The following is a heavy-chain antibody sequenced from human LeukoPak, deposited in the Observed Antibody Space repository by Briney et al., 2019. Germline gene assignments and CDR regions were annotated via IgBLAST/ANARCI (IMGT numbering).Heavy chain of an antibody. CDR2: IYDSGST. CDR3: ASGNRYYDILTGDYYYNGMDV. D-gene: IGHD3-9*01. J-gene: IGHJ6*02. Sequence: SETLSLTCTVSGDSISSYYWSWIRQPPGKGLEWIGYIYDSGSTNYNPSLKSRVTISVDTSKNQFSLKLSSVTAADTAVYYCASGNRYYDILTGDYYYNGMDVWGQGTTVT. CDR1: GDSISSYY. V-gene: IGHV4-59*01.